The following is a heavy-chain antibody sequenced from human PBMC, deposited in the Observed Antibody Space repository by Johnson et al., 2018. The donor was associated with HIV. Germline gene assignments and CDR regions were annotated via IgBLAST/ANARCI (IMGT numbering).Heavy chain of an antibody. Sequence: QMLLVESGGGVVQPGRSLRLSCSASGFTFSDYAMHWVRQAPGKGLQWVAVIWYDGSNKYYADSVKGRFTISRDNSKNTLYLQMNSLRAEDTAVYYCAKSDVVVIPEGAFDIWGQGTMVTVSS. CDR3: AKSDVVVIPEGAFDI. D-gene: IGHD2-21*01. V-gene: IGHV3-33*06. CDR1: GFTFSDYA. J-gene: IGHJ3*02. CDR2: IWYDGSNK.